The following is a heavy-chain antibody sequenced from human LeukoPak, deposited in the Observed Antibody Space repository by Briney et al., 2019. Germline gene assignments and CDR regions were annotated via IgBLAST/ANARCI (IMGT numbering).Heavy chain of an antibody. CDR1: GLTFSSSW. CDR3: ARDLAYSRLDY. J-gene: IGHJ4*02. D-gene: IGHD5-18*01. Sequence: GSLRLSCAVSGLTFSSSWMDWVRQAPGKGLEWVASINPDGNKKYSADSVKGRFTISRDNAENSLYLQMNSLRVEDTAFYYCARDLAYSRLDYWGQGMLVTVSS. V-gene: IGHV3-7*01. CDR2: INPDGNKK.